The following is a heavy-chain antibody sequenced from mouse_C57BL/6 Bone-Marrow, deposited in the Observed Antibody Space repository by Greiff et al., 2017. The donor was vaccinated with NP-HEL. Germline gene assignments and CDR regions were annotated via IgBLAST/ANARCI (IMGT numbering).Heavy chain of an antibody. Sequence: EVKLMESGGGLVQSGRSLRLSCATSGFTFSDFYMEWVRQAPGKGLEWIAASRNKANDYTTEYSASVKGRFIVSRDTSQSILYLQMNALRAEDTAIYYCARGTYDYYWYFDVWGTGTTVTVSS. CDR1: GFTFSDFY. J-gene: IGHJ1*03. CDR2: SRNKANDYTT. D-gene: IGHD2-4*01. CDR3: ARGTYDYYWYFDV. V-gene: IGHV7-1*01.